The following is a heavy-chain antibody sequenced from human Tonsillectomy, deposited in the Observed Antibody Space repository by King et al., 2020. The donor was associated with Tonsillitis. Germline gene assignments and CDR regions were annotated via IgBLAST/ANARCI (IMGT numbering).Heavy chain of an antibody. Sequence: QLVQSGAEVKKPGASVKVSCKASGYTFITYAINWVRQAPGQGLEWMGWISPYNGNTKYAENLQGRVTMTTDTSTTTAYMELRSLTSDDTAIYSCVRADDSTGFYSPFDYWGQGTLVSVSS. CDR2: ISPYNGNT. J-gene: IGHJ4*02. CDR1: GYTFITYA. D-gene: IGHD3-22*01. CDR3: VRADDSTGFYSPFDY. V-gene: IGHV1-18*01.